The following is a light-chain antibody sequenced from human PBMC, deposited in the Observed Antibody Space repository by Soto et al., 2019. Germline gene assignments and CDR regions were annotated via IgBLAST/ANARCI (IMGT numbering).Light chain of an antibody. CDR2: GVS. J-gene: IGKJ4*01. Sequence: EIVWTQSPGTLSLSPGERATLSCRASQSVSSNLLAWYQEKPGQAPRLLIYGVSKRATGIPDRFSGSGSGTDFTLTISRLEAEDFAVYYCRQYGTSLGFPVGGGTKVDIK. V-gene: IGKV3-20*01. CDR3: RQYGTSLGFP. CDR1: QSVSSNL.